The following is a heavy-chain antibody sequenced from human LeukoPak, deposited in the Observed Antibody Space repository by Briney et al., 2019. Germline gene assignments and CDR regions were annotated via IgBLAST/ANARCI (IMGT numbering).Heavy chain of an antibody. CDR3: ARDPSGLLDY. CDR2: INSDGSST. V-gene: IGHV3-74*01. CDR1: GFTFTSYW. J-gene: IGHJ4*02. Sequence: GGSPRLSCAVSGFTFTSYWMHWVRQAPGKGLVWVSRINSDGSSTDYADSVKGRFTVSRDNAKNTLYLQMNSLRAEDTAVYYCARDPSGLLDYWGQGTLVTVSS. D-gene: IGHD3-10*01.